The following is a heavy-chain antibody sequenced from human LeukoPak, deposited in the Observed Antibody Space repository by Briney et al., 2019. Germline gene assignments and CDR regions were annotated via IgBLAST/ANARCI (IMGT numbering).Heavy chain of an antibody. CDR3: AREAVELATGPLDY. V-gene: IGHV1-69*05. Sequence: SVKVSCKASGGTFSSYAISWVRQAPGQGLEWMGGIIPIFGTANYAQTFQGRVTITTDESTSTAYMELSSLRSEDTAVYYCAREAVELATGPLDYWGQGTLVTVSS. CDR1: GGTFSSYA. D-gene: IGHD5-24*01. J-gene: IGHJ4*02. CDR2: IIPIFGTA.